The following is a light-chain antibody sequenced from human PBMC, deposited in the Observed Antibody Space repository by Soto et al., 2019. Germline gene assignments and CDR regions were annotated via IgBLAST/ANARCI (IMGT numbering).Light chain of an antibody. Sequence: EIVMTQSPATLSVSPGERVTLSYRASQSVSDNLAWYQQKPGQAPRLLIYGASTRATTIPARFSGSGSGTEFTLTISSLQSEDFAVYYCQQSNNWPYTFGQGTKLDIK. J-gene: IGKJ2*01. V-gene: IGKV3-15*01. CDR2: GAS. CDR3: QQSNNWPYT. CDR1: QSVSDN.